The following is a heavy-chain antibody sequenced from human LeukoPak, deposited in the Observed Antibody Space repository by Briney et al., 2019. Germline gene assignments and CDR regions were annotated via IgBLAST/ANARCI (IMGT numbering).Heavy chain of an antibody. CDR3: AKSLYGSGSYYNWFDP. J-gene: IGHJ5*02. CDR1: GFTFSDYV. Sequence: GGSLRLSCAASGFTFSDYVMIWVRQAPGKGLEWVSGITASGDRTFYGDSVRGRFTMSRDNSKNTVYLQMNSLRVDDTAVYYCAKSLYGSGSYYNWFDPWGQGTLVTVSS. D-gene: IGHD3-10*01. CDR2: ITASGDRT. V-gene: IGHV3-23*01.